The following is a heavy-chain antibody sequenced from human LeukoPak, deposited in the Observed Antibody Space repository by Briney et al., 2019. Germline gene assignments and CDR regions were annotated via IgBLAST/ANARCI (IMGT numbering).Heavy chain of an antibody. CDR2: ISGSGGST. D-gene: IGHD2-21*02. CDR3: ARGVWFSGGDCYHCEAFDI. Sequence: GGSLRLSCAASGFTFNNYAMNWVRQAPGKGLEWVSAISGSGGSTYYADSVKGRFTISRDNSKNTLYLQMNSLRAEDTAVYYCARGVWFSGGDCYHCEAFDIWGQGTMVTVSS. CDR1: GFTFNNYA. J-gene: IGHJ3*02. V-gene: IGHV3-23*01.